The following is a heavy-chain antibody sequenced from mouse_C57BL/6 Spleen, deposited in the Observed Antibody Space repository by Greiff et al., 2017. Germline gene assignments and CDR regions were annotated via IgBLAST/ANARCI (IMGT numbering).Heavy chain of an antibody. V-gene: IGHV1-54*01. J-gene: IGHJ2*01. CDR2: INPGGGGT. Sequence: QVQLQQSGAELVRPGTSVKVSCKASGYAFTNYLIEWVKQRPGQGLEWIGVINPGGGGTNYNEKFKGKATLTADKSSSTAYMQLSSLTSEDSAVYFCARFGYGNYDYWGQGTTLTVSS. CDR1: GYAFTNYL. CDR3: ARFGYGNYDY. D-gene: IGHD2-10*02.